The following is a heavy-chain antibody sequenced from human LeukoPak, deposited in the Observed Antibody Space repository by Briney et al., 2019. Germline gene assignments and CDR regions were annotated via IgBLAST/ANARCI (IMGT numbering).Heavy chain of an antibody. CDR1: GGSISSSSYY. J-gene: IGHJ2*01. D-gene: IGHD3-22*01. V-gene: IGHV4-39*01. CDR2: IYYSGST. CDR3: ARLSASSGYYPYWYFDL. Sequence: SETLSLTCTVSGGSISSSSYYWGWIRQPPGKGLEWIGTIYYSGSTYYNPSLKSRVTISVDTSKNQFSLRLSSVTAADTAVYYCARLSASSGYYPYWYFDLWGRGTLVTVSS.